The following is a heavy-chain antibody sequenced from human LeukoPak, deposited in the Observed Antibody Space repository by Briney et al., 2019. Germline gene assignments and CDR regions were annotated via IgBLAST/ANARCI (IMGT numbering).Heavy chain of an antibody. Sequence: SETLSLTCTVSGGSISSSSYYWGWIRQPPGKGLEWIGGIYYSGSTYYNPSLKSRVTISVDTSKNQFSLKLSSVTAADTAVYYCARRVQLWFGSGYFDYWGQGTLVTVSS. V-gene: IGHV4-39*01. CDR1: GGSISSSSYY. CDR3: ARRVQLWFGSGYFDY. D-gene: IGHD5-18*01. J-gene: IGHJ4*02. CDR2: IYYSGST.